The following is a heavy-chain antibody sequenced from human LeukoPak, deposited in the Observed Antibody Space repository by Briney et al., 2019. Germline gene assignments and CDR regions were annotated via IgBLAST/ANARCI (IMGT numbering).Heavy chain of an antibody. CDR1: GFTFSNAW. CDR2: IKSKTDGGTT. J-gene: IGHJ4*02. CDR3: TTKILVVPAANDC. Sequence: PGGSLRLSCAASGFTFSNAWMSWVRQAPGKGLEWVGRIKSKTDGGTTDYAAPVKGRFTISRDDSKNTLYLQMNSLKTEDTAVYYCTTKILVVPAANDCWGQGTLVTVSS. V-gene: IGHV3-15*01. D-gene: IGHD2-2*01.